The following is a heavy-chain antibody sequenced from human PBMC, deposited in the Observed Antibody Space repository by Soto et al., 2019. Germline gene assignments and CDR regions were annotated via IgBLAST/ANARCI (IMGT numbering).Heavy chain of an antibody. CDR3: ARGSGLYDILTGDADY. CDR1: GYTFTSYG. D-gene: IGHD3-9*01. J-gene: IGHJ4*02. V-gene: IGHV1-18*01. Sequence: ASVKVSCKASGYTFTSYGISWVRQAPGQGLEWMGWISAYNGNTNYAQKLQGRVTMTTDTSTSTAYMELRSLRSDDTAVYYCARGSGLYDILTGDADYWGQGTLVTVSS. CDR2: ISAYNGNT.